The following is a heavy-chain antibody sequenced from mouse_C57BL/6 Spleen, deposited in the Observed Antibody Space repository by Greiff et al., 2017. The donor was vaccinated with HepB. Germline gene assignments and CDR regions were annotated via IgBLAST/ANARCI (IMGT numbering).Heavy chain of an antibody. V-gene: IGHV1-66*01. CDR2: IYPGSGNT. CDR3: ARFSGSYAYFDY. CDR1: GYSFTSYY. Sequence: QVQLKESGPELVKPGASVKISCKASGYSFTSYYIHWVKQRPGQGLEWIGWIYPGSGNTKYNEKFKGKATLTADTSSSTAYMQLSSLTSEDSAVYYCARFSGSYAYFDYWGQGTTLTVSS. J-gene: IGHJ2*01. D-gene: IGHD1-1*01.